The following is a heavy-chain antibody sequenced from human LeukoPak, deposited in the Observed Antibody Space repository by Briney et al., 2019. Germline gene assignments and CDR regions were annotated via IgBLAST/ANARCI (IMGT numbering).Heavy chain of an antibody. CDR2: INAGNGNT. Sequence: ASVKVSCKASGYTFTSYAMHWVRQAPGQRLEWMGWINAGNGNTKYPQKFQGRVTITRDTSASTAYMELSSLRSEDTAVYHCAMNYDFWSGYYYFDYWGQGTLVTVSS. J-gene: IGHJ4*02. CDR3: AMNYDFWSGYYYFDY. D-gene: IGHD3-3*01. CDR1: GYTFTSYA. V-gene: IGHV1-3*01.